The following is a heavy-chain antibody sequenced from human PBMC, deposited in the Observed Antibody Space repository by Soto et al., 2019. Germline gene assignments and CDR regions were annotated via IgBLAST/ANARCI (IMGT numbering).Heavy chain of an antibody. CDR1: GFTFSSYA. CDR3: AKDPAFFCSGGSCYFDY. D-gene: IGHD2-15*01. J-gene: IGHJ4*02. CDR2: ISGSGGTT. V-gene: IGHV3-23*01. Sequence: EVQLLESGGGLVQPGGSLTLSCAASGFTFSSYAMSWVRQAPGKGLEWVSTISGSGGTTYYADSVKGRFTISRDNSRNTLHLQMNSLRAEDTAVFYWAKDPAFFCSGGSCYFDYWGQGTLVTVSS.